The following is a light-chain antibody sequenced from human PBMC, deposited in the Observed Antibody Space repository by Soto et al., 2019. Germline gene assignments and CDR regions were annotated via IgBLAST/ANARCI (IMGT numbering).Light chain of an antibody. CDR3: QQTNNFPLT. V-gene: IGKV1-12*01. CDR1: QDITSW. CDR2: GAS. Sequence: DVQMTQSPSSVSASVGDRVTITCRASQDITSWLAWYQQKPRKAPKLLIYGASSLQRGVPLRFSGRGSGTDFTLTISSLQPEDFAIYYCQQTNNFPLTFGGGTKVAIK. J-gene: IGKJ4*01.